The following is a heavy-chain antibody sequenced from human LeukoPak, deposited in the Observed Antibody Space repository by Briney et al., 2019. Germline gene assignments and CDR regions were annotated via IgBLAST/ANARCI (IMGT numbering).Heavy chain of an antibody. CDR3: TKSDGYGLIRI. J-gene: IGHJ3*02. D-gene: IGHD3-10*01. V-gene: IGHV4-39*07. CDR2: IYYTGNT. Sequence: PSEALSLTCSVSGDSIIGYYWGWIRQPPGKGLEWIGNIYYTGNTYYNSSLKSRVTISLDTSKNQFSLKVISMTAADTAAYYCTKSDGYGLIRICGRGTMVTVSS. CDR1: GDSIIGYY.